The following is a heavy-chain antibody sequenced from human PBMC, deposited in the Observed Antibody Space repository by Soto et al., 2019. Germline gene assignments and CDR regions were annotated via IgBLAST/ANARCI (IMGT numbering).Heavy chain of an antibody. CDR2: ISYDGSNK. J-gene: IGHJ6*02. V-gene: IGHV3-30*18. CDR3: AKGPGCPDV. D-gene: IGHD2-15*01. CDR1: GFTFSSYG. Sequence: QVQLVESGGGVVQPGRSLRLSCAASGFTFSSYGMHWVRQAPGKGLEWVAVISYDGSNKHYADSVKGRFTISRDNSKNTLYLQMNSLRAEDTAVYYCAKGPGCPDVWGQGTTVTVSS.